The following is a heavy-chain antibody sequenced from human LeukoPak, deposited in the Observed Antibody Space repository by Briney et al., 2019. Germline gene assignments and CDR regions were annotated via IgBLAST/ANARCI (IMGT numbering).Heavy chain of an antibody. Sequence: PSETLSLTCAVYGGSFSDNFWNWIRQPPGKGLEWIGEINHSGSTNYNPSLKTRLTISVDTSKNQFSLKLSSVTAADTAVYYCARAASSVDYSGSYSPFDYWGQGTLVTVSS. CDR1: GGSFSDNF. D-gene: IGHD1-26*01. CDR2: INHSGST. J-gene: IGHJ4*02. V-gene: IGHV4-34*01. CDR3: ARAASSVDYSGSYSPFDY.